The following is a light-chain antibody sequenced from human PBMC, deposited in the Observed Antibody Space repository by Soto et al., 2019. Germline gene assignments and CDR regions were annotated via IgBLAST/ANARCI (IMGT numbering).Light chain of an antibody. Sequence: DIQMTQSPSSLSASVGDRVTITCRASQDISNFLAWYQQKPGKVPKLLIYAASTLQSGVPSRFSGSGSGTYFPLTISSLQPEDAATYYCQKYNRAPWTFGQGTKVEIK. CDR2: AAS. CDR1: QDISNF. V-gene: IGKV1-27*01. J-gene: IGKJ1*01. CDR3: QKYNRAPWT.